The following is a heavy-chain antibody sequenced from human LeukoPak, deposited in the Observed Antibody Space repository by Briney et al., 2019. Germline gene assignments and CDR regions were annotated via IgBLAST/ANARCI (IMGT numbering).Heavy chain of an antibody. V-gene: IGHV1-8*01. CDR2: MNPNSGNT. D-gene: IGHD6-6*01. J-gene: IGHJ6*02. CDR3: ARDVAARPFYYYGMDV. Sequence: ASVKVSCKASGYTFTSYDINWVRQATGQGLERMGWMNPNSGNTGYAQKFQGRVTMTRNTSISTAYMELSSLRSEDTAVYYCARDVAARPFYYYGMDVWGQGTTVTVSS. CDR1: GYTFTSYD.